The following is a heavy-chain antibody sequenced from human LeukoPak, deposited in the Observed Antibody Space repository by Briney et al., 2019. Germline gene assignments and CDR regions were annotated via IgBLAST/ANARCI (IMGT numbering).Heavy chain of an antibody. CDR1: GYSFTSYW. CDR2: IYPGDSDT. V-gene: IGHV5-51*01. J-gene: IGHJ3*02. Sequence: GESLKISCKGSGYSFTSYWIGWVRQVPGKGLEWMGIIYPGDSDTRYSPSFQGQVTISADKSISTAYLQWSSLKASDTAMYYCARYSINYYDSSGYAMNIWGQGTMVTVSS. CDR3: ARYSINYYDSSGYAMNI. D-gene: IGHD3-22*01.